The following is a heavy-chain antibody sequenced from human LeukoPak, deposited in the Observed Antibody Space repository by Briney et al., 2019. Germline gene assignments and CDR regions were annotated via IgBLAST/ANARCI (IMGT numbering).Heavy chain of an antibody. CDR3: AHTNSSSPLDY. CDR1: GFSLTTRGVG. V-gene: IGHV2-5*02. Sequence: SGPTLVNPTPALTLTFTFSGFSLTTRGVGVGWIRQPPGKALEWLALFYWDDDERYSLSLKNRLTITKDTSKNQVDHTMTNTDPVDTATYFCAHTNSSSPLDYWGQGTLGSVSS. D-gene: IGHD6-13*01. J-gene: IGHJ4*02. CDR2: FYWDDDE.